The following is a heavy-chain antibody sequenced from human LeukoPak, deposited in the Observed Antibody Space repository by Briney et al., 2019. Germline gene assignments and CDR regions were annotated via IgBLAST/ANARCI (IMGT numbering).Heavy chain of an antibody. V-gene: IGHV4-34*01. D-gene: IGHD2-2*01. Sequence: PSETLSLTCAVYGGSFSGYYWSWIRQPPGKGLEWIGEINHSGSTNYNLSLKSQVTISVDTSKNQFSLKLSSVTAADTAVYYCASLLGYCSSTSCSPWGQGTLVTVSS. J-gene: IGHJ5*02. CDR2: INHSGST. CDR3: ASLLGYCSSTSCSP. CDR1: GGSFSGYY.